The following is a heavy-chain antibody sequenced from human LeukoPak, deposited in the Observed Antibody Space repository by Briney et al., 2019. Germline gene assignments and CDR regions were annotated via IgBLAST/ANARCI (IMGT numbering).Heavy chain of an antibody. Sequence: GGSLRLSCAASGFTFSSYWMSWVRQAPGKGLEWVANIKQDGSEKYYVDSVKGRFTISRENAKNSLYLQMNSLRAEDTAVYYRARDMNGQYSGYDGAFDIWGQGTMVTVSS. D-gene: IGHD5-12*01. J-gene: IGHJ3*02. CDR1: GFTFSSYW. V-gene: IGHV3-7*01. CDR2: IKQDGSEK. CDR3: ARDMNGQYSGYDGAFDI.